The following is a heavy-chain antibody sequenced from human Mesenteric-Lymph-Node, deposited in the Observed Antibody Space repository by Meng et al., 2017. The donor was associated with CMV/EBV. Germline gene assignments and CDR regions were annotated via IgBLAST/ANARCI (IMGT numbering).Heavy chain of an antibody. V-gene: IGHV3-15*01. CDR2: IKSKTDGVTT. CDR3: NTDPHYDILTGYRKNWLDP. Sequence: TDWMRWVRQAPGKGLEWVGRIKSKTDGVTTDYAAPVKGRFTISRDDSKNTLYLQITSLKTEDTAVYYCNTDPHYDILTGYRKNWLDPWGQGTLVTVSS. J-gene: IGHJ5*02. D-gene: IGHD3-9*01. CDR1: TDW.